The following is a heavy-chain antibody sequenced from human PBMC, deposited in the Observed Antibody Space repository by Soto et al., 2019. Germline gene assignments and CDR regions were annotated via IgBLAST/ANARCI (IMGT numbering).Heavy chain of an antibody. Sequence: SETLSLTCTVSGDSIISYYWSWIRQPPGEGLEWIGYIYYSGSANYNPSLKSRVTLSVDTSRNQFSLKLSSVTAADTAVYFCARGYDSSLGDYYGLDVWGQGTTVTVSS. CDR3: ARGYDSSLGDYYGLDV. CDR2: IYYSGSA. CDR1: GDSIISYY. D-gene: IGHD3-22*01. J-gene: IGHJ6*02. V-gene: IGHV4-59*01.